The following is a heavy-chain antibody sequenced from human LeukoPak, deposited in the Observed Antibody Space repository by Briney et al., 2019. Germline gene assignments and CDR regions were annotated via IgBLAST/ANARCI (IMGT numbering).Heavy chain of an antibody. J-gene: IGHJ4*02. CDR2: ISYDGSNK. CDR3: AKSPSGYSSGPAGY. D-gene: IGHD6-19*01. CDR1: GFTFSSYA. V-gene: IGHV3-30*18. Sequence: TGGSLRLSCAASGFTFSSYAMHWVRQAPGKGLEWVAVISYDGSNKYYADSVKGRFTISRDGSKNTLYLQMNSLRAEDTAVYYCAKSPSGYSSGPAGYWGQGTLVTVPS.